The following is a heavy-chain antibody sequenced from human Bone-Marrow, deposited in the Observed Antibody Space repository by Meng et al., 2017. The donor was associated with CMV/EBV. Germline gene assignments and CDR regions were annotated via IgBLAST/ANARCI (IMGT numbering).Heavy chain of an antibody. Sequence: GSLRLSCAVYGGSFSGYYWSWIRQPPGKGLEWLGEINHSGSTNYNPSLKSRVTISVDTSKNQFSLKLSSVTAADTAVYYCARGTYGSGNNWFDRRGQGTLVTVSS. CDR1: GGSFSGYY. D-gene: IGHD3-10*01. CDR3: ARGTYGSGNNWFDR. V-gene: IGHV4-34*01. J-gene: IGHJ5*02. CDR2: INHSGST.